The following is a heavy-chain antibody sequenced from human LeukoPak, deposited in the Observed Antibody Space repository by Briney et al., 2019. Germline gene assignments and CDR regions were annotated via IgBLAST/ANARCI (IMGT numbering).Heavy chain of an antibody. Sequence: SETLSLTCAVYGGSFSGYYWSWIRQPPGKGLEWIGEINHSGSTNYNPSLKSRVTISVDTSKNQFSLKLSSVTAADTAVYYCARARGTVRGSWFDPWGQGTLVTVSS. D-gene: IGHD4-17*01. CDR1: GGSFSGYY. J-gene: IGHJ5*02. CDR2: INHSGST. V-gene: IGHV4-34*01. CDR3: ARARGTVRGSWFDP.